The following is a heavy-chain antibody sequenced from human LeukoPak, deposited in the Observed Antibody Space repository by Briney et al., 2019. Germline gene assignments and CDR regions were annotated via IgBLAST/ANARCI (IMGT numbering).Heavy chain of an antibody. D-gene: IGHD6-13*01. CDR3: ARGPFIAAAVDY. V-gene: IGHV3-30*03. J-gene: IGHJ4*02. CDR1: GFTFSSYG. Sequence: GRSLRLSCAASGFTFSSYGMHWVRQAPGKGLEWVAVISYDGSNKYYADSVKGRFTISRDNAKNSLYLQMNSLRAEDTAVYYCARGPFIAAAVDYWGQGTLVTVSS. CDR2: ISYDGSNK.